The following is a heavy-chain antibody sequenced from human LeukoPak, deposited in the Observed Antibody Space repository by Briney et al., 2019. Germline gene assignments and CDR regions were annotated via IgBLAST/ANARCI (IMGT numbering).Heavy chain of an antibody. CDR1: GFTLTNAW. Sequence: GGSLRLSCAASGFTLTNAWMSWVRQAPGKGLEWVARIKTKTAGGTIDYAAPVKGRFTISRDDSKNTVYLQMNSLKTEDTAVYYCTTSYYDSSGYSAWGQGTLVTVSS. CDR2: IKTKTAGGTI. D-gene: IGHD3-22*01. V-gene: IGHV3-15*01. CDR3: TTSYYDSSGYSA. J-gene: IGHJ4*02.